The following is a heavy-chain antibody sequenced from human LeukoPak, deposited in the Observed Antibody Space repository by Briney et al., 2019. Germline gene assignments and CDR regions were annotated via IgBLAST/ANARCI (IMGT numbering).Heavy chain of an antibody. V-gene: IGHV3-33*01. CDR1: GFSFSTYA. J-gene: IGHJ4*02. CDR2: IWHDASHT. CDR3: AGEIFGSGSYPDY. Sequence: PGGSLRVSCAASGFSFSTYAMHWVRQAPGKGLEWVALIWHDASHTFYTDSVKGRFTISRDNSKNTVYLQMNSLGGEDTAVYYCAGEIFGSGSYPDYWGQGTLVTVSS. D-gene: IGHD3-10*01.